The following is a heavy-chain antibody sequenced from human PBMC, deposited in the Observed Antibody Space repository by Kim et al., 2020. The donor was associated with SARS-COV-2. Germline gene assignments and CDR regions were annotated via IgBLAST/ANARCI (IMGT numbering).Heavy chain of an antibody. CDR2: IYYSGST. V-gene: IGHV4-39*07. CDR3: ALGVRGLIDPFDY. J-gene: IGHJ4*02. D-gene: IGHD3-10*01. Sequence: SETLSLTCTVSGGSFSSSSYYWGWIRQPPGKGLEWIGSIYYSGSTYYNPSLKSRVTISVDTPKNQFSLNLTSVTAADTALYYCALGVRGLIDPFDYGGQGTLLTVSS. CDR1: GGSFSSSSYY.